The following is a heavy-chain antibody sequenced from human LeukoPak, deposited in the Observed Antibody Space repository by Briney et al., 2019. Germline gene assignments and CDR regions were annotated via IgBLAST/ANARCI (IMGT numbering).Heavy chain of an antibody. V-gene: IGHV3-48*01. Sequence: RTGGSLRLSCAASEFSFSTYSMNWVRQAPGKGLEWVSYITSSGSSIYYADSVRSRFTISRDNAKNSLYLQMNSLRAEDTAVYYCATSVPAAIGSYFDYWGQGTLVTVSS. CDR1: EFSFSTYS. CDR2: ITSSGSSI. J-gene: IGHJ4*02. D-gene: IGHD2-2*02. CDR3: ATSVPAAIGSYFDY.